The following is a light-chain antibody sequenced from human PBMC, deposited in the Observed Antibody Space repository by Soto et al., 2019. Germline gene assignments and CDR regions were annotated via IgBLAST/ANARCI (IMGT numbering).Light chain of an antibody. V-gene: IGKV3-20*01. Sequence: EIVLTQFPGTLSLSPGERATLSCRASQSVSSSSLAWYQQKVGRAPRVLIYGASSRATGLPDRFSGSGSGTDFTLTITRLEPEDFAVYYCQQYGSSPRTFGQGTRLEIK. J-gene: IGKJ5*01. CDR2: GAS. CDR1: QSVSSSS. CDR3: QQYGSSPRT.